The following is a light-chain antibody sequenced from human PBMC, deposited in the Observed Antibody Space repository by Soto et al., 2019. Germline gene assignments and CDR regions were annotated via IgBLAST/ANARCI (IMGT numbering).Light chain of an antibody. J-gene: IGKJ1*01. CDR2: GAS. V-gene: IGKV3-15*01. CDR1: QSISSN. Sequence: EIVMTQAPATPSVSPGEGCTLSCRASQSISSNLVWYQQKHGQXHRXXIYGASTRASGIPARFSGRGSGTEGTITISSLQSEDFEVYYCQQYNNWPRTFGQGTKVDIK. CDR3: QQYNNWPRT.